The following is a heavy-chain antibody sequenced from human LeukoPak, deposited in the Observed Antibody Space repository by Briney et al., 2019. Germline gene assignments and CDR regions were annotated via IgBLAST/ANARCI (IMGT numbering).Heavy chain of an antibody. V-gene: IGHV3-23*01. J-gene: IGHJ4*02. CDR2: ISDSGGST. D-gene: IGHD1-14*01. CDR1: GFTFSSYA. Sequence: GGSLRLSCAASGFTFSSYAMSWVRQAPGKGLEWVSAISDSGGSTYYADSVKGRFTISRDNSKNTLYLQMNSLRAEDTAVYYCASTLTGGWSYFDYWGQGTLVTVSS. CDR3: ASTLTGGWSYFDY.